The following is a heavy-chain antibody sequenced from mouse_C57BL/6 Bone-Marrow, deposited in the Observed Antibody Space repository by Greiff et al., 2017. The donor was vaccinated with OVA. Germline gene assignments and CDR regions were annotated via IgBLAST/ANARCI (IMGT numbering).Heavy chain of an antibody. Sequence: QVQLQQPGAELVKPGASVKLSCKASGYTFTSYWMQWVKQRPGQGLEWIGEIDPSDSYTNYNQKFKGKATLTVDTSSSTAYMQLSSLTSEDSAVYYGARGIYYDYDYWDDWGQGTTLTVSS. CDR1: GYTFTSYW. V-gene: IGHV1-50*01. CDR2: IDPSDSYT. CDR3: ARGIYYDYDYWDD. D-gene: IGHD2-4*01. J-gene: IGHJ2*01.